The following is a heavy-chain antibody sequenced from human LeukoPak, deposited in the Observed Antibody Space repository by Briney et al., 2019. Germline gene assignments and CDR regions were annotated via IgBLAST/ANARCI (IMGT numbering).Heavy chain of an antibody. CDR3: ANLKDDYYGMDV. J-gene: IGHJ6*02. CDR2: ISGDGGST. Sequence: AGGSLRLSCAASGFTFDDYAMHWVRQAPGKGLERVSLISGDGGSTYYADSVKGRFTISRDNSKNSLYLQMNSLRTEDTALYYCANLKDDYYGMDVWGQGTTVTVSS. V-gene: IGHV3-43*02. CDR1: GFTFDDYA. D-gene: IGHD2-15*01.